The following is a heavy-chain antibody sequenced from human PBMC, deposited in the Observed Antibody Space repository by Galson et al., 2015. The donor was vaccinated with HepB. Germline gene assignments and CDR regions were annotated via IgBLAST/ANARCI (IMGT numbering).Heavy chain of an antibody. V-gene: IGHV3-7*03. D-gene: IGHD3-10*01. CDR2: INPDGSEK. CDR1: EFTFSSYW. J-gene: IGHJ6*02. Sequence: SLRLSCAASEFTFSSYWMNWARQAPGKGLEWVANINPDGSEKYYVASLKGRFTISRDNAKNSLYLQMDSLRAEDTAVYYCARRISLVRGIITKPDYYYGMDVWGQGTTVTVAS. CDR3: ARRISLVRGIITKPDYYYGMDV.